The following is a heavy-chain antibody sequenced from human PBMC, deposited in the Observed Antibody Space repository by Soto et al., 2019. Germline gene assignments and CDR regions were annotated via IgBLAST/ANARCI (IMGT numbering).Heavy chain of an antibody. D-gene: IGHD3-16*01. V-gene: IGHV1-3*01. J-gene: IGHJ1*01. CDR1: EVYFSSYS. CDR3: VRDGPGERTPPKFAF. CDR2: INAGNGKT. Sequence: QVQLVQSGAEVKKPGASVKISCKAYEVYFSSYSYHWVRQAPGQSLEWMGWINAGNGKTKIAQQFQGRVTVTRDTSATTVYMDLTSLTSADTAVYFCVRDGPGERTPPKFAFWGQGTPVTVSS.